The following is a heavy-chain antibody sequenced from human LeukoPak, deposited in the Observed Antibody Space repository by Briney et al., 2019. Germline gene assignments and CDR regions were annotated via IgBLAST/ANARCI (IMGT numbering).Heavy chain of an antibody. CDR3: ARQGYSSGWFYFDY. V-gene: IGHV4-59*08. D-gene: IGHD6-19*01. CDR1: GGSISSYY. Sequence: SETLSLTCTVSGGSISSYYWSWIRQPPGQGLEWIGYIYYSGSTNYNPSLKSRVTISMDTSKNQFSLKLNSVTAADTAVYYCARQGYSSGWFYFDYWGQGTLVTVSS. CDR2: IYYSGST. J-gene: IGHJ4*02.